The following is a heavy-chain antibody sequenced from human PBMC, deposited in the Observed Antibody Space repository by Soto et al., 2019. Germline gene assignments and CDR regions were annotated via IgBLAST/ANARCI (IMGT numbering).Heavy chain of an antibody. J-gene: IGHJ2*01. V-gene: IGHV1-69*12. CDR2: IIPIFGTA. CDR3: AREFCGGDCYNPWYFDL. CDR1: GGTFSSYA. Sequence: QVQLVQSGAEVKKPGSSVKVSCKASGGTFSSYAISWVRQAPGQGLEWMGGIIPIFGTANYAQKFQGRVTITADESTSTAYMELSSLRSEDTAVYYCAREFCGGDCYNPWYFDLWGRGTLVTVSS. D-gene: IGHD2-21*02.